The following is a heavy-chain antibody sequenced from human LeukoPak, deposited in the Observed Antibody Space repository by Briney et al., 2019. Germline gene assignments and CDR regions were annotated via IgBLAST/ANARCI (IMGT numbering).Heavy chain of an antibody. CDR2: ISYDGSNK. CDR1: GFTFSSYA. V-gene: IGHV3-30*01. D-gene: IGHD3-3*02. CDR3: ARDRRALDY. Sequence: GGSLRLSCAASGFTFSSYAMHWVRQAPGKGLEWVAVISYDGSNKYYADSVKGRFTISRDNSKNTLYLQMNSLRAEDTAVYYCARDRRALDYWGQGTLVTVSP. J-gene: IGHJ4*02.